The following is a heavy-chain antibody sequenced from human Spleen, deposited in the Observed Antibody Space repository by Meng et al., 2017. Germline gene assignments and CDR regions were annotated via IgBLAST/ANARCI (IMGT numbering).Heavy chain of an antibody. CDR3: ARTRRTSYYDSGGYVGY. Sequence: GSLRLSCTVSGGSISSYYWSWIRQPPGKGLEWIGYIYYSGSTNYNPSLKSRVTISVDTSKNQFSLKLSSVTAADTAVYYCARTRRTSYYDSGGYVGYWGQGTLVTVSS. V-gene: IGHV4-59*01. J-gene: IGHJ4*02. D-gene: IGHD3-22*01. CDR1: GGSISSYY. CDR2: IYYSGST.